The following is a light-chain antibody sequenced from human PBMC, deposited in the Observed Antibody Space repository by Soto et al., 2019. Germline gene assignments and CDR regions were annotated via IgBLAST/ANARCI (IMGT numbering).Light chain of an antibody. CDR1: SSDVGGYTY. CDR2: DVS. CDR3: SSYTSSGTHVV. Sequence: QSALTQPASLSGSPGQSITISCTGTSSDVGGYTYVSWYQQHPGKAPKLMIYDVSNRPSGISNRFSGSKSGNTASLTISGLQAEDEADYYCSSYTSSGTHVVFGGGTKLTVL. J-gene: IGLJ2*01. V-gene: IGLV2-14*03.